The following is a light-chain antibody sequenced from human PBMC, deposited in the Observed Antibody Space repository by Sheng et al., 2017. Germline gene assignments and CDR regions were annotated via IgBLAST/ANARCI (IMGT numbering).Light chain of an antibody. CDR2: GAS. Sequence: DTQMTQSPSSLSASVGDTVTITCRASQPVRTYLHWYQQKAATAPKLLIYGASNLMTGVPSRFSGSGSGTDFTPHHRQSDQPRSIRDLTYYCTTQRNSSVPLLRFGEGTRLE. CDR1: QPVRTY. CDR3: TTQRNSSVPLLR. V-gene: IGKV1-39*01. J-gene: IGKJ2*03.